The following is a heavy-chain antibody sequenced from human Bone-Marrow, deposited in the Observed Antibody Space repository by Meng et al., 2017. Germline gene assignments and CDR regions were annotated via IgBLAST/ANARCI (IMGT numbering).Heavy chain of an antibody. CDR1: CGYFSGYY. D-gene: IGHD4-11*01. V-gene: IGHV4-34*01. J-gene: IGHJ4*02. CDR3: ARGPTTMAHDFDY. Sequence: VRLQQWGAGLFKPSENLSSVSAVQCGYFSGYYWSWILQPPGKGLEWIGEINHSGSTNYNPSLESRATISVDTSQNNLSLKLSSVTAADSAVYYCARGPTTMAHDFDYWGQGTLVTVSS. CDR2: INHSGST.